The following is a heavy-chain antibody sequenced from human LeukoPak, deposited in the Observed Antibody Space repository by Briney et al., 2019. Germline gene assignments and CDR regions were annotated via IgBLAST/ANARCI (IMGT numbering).Heavy chain of an antibody. Sequence: ASVKVSCKASGYTFTSYDINWVRQATGQGLEWMGWMNPNSGNTGYAQKFQGSVTITRNTSISTAYMELSSLRSEDTAVYYCARGRSYDFWSGYYTDHNWFDPWGQGTLVTVSS. D-gene: IGHD3-3*01. CDR1: GYTFTSYD. J-gene: IGHJ5*02. CDR3: ARGRSYDFWSGYYTDHNWFDP. CDR2: MNPNSGNT. V-gene: IGHV1-8*03.